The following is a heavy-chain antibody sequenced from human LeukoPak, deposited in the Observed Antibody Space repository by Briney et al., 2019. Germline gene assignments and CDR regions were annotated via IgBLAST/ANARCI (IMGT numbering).Heavy chain of an antibody. Sequence: SETLSRTCTVSGGSISSGSYYWSWIRQPPGKGLEWIGYIYYSGSTNYNPSLKSRVTISVDTSKNQFSLKPSSVTAADTAVYYCARLSLVGATNFDYWGQGTLVTVSS. CDR3: ARLSLVGATNFDY. J-gene: IGHJ4*02. CDR2: IYYSGST. CDR1: GGSISSGSYY. D-gene: IGHD1-26*01. V-gene: IGHV4-61*01.